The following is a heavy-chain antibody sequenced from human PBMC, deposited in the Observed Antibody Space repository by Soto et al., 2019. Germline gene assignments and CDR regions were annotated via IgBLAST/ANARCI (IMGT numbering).Heavy chain of an antibody. J-gene: IGHJ6*03. Sequence: QVQLQQWGAGLLEPSETLSLTCAVYGGSFSGYYWSWIRQPPGKGLEWIGEINHSGNTNYNPSLKSAFTISVDKSTNQSSLKLSSVTAANTAVYYCASQGLPYFDWSSTPLYYMDVWGKGTTVTVSS. CDR3: ASQGLPYFDWSSTPLYYMDV. CDR1: GGSFSGYY. V-gene: IGHV4-34*01. CDR2: INHSGNT. D-gene: IGHD3-9*01.